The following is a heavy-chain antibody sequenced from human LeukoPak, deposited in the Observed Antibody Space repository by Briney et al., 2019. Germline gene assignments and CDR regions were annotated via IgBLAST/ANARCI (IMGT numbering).Heavy chain of an antibody. CDR2: IHYSGNT. CDR3: ARIHRYCSGGACYVLDN. J-gene: IGHJ4*02. Sequence: PSETLSLTCTVSGGSITSYYWSWIRQPPGEGLEWIGYIHYSGNTNYNTSLKSRVTISVDTSKSQFSLKLSSVTAADTAVYYCARIHRYCSGGACYVLDNWGQGTLVAVSS. D-gene: IGHD2-15*01. V-gene: IGHV4-59*01. CDR1: GGSITSYY.